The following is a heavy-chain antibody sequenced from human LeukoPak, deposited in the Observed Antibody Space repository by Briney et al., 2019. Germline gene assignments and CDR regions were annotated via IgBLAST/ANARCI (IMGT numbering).Heavy chain of an antibody. CDR3: AEIVGATMGY. V-gene: IGHV4-39*05. CDR2: IYYSGST. CDR1: GGSISSSSYY. D-gene: IGHD1-26*01. Sequence: SETPSLTCTVSGGSISSSSYYWGWIRQPPGKGLEWIGSIYYSGSTYYNPSLKSRVTISVDTSKNQFSLKLSSVTAADTAVYYCAEIVGATMGYWGQGTLVTVSS. J-gene: IGHJ4*02.